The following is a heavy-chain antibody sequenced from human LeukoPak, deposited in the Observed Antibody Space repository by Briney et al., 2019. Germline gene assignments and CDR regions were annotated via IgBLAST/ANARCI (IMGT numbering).Heavy chain of an antibody. Sequence: VASVKVSCKASGYTFTSYGISWVRQAPGQGLEWMGWISAYNGNTNYAQKLQGRVTMTTDTSTSTTYMELRSLRSDDTAVYYCARIEVPASEAMDVWGQGTTVTVSS. V-gene: IGHV1-18*01. CDR3: ARIEVPASEAMDV. CDR2: ISAYNGNT. D-gene: IGHD2-21*01. J-gene: IGHJ6*02. CDR1: GYTFTSYG.